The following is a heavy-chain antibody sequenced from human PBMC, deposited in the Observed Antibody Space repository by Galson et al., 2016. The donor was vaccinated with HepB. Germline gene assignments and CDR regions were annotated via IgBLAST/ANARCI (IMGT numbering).Heavy chain of an antibody. D-gene: IGHD3-9*01. CDR2: ISIEGTTI. CDR3: AGDNYDILTGYGPCEH. CDR1: GFSISSYS. Sequence: SLRLSCAASGFSISSYSMNWVRQAPGKGLEWVSYISIEGTTIYYAASVKGRLTISRDNAKNSLYLQMNSLRDEDTAVYYCAGDNYDILTGYGPCEHWGQGTLVTVSS. V-gene: IGHV3-48*02. J-gene: IGHJ4*02.